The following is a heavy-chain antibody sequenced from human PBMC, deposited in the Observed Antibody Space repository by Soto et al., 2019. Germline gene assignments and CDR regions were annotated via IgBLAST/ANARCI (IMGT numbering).Heavy chain of an antibody. CDR1: GFTFSSYG. V-gene: IGHV3-30*18. D-gene: IGHD2-15*01. CDR2: ILFDGSNQ. Sequence: QVQLVESGGGVVQPGTSLRLSCAASGFTFSSYGMHWVRQAPGKGLERVAIILFDGSNQYYADSVKGRFTISRDNSKNTVYLQMNGLRAEHTAVYYCAKEAYSRATSGAPFDHWCQGTLVSVSS. CDR3: AKEAYSRATSGAPFDH. J-gene: IGHJ4*02.